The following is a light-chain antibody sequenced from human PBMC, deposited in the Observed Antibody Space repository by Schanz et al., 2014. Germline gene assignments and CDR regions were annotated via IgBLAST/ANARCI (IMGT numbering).Light chain of an antibody. J-gene: IGLJ3*02. CDR1: SSDVGGYNS. CDR2: DVR. V-gene: IGLV2-23*02. Sequence: QSALTQPASVSGSPGQSITISCTGTSSDVGGYNSVSWYQQHPGKAPKLMIYDVRNRPSGVSNRFSGSKSGNTASLTISGVQAEDEADYYCCSYAGSSTWVFGGGTKLTVL. CDR3: CSYAGSSTWV.